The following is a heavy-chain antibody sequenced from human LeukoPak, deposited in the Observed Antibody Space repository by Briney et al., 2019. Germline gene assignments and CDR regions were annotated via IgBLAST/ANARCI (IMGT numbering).Heavy chain of an antibody. CDR1: GGSFSGYY. CDR2: IWYDGSNK. D-gene: IGHD3-22*01. V-gene: IGHV3-33*08. CDR3: ARGVDYYENSGTIDY. Sequence: LSLTCAVCGGSFSGYYWSWIRQPPGKGLEWAAIIWYDGSNKTYEDSVKGRFTISRDNSKNTLYLQMNSLRAEDTAVYYCARGVDYYENSGTIDYWGQGTLVTVSS. J-gene: IGHJ4*02.